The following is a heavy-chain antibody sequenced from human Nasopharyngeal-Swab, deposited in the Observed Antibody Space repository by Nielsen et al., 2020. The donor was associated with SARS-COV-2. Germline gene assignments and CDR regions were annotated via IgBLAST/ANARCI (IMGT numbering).Heavy chain of an antibody. CDR3: ARSFGVVIPYYFDY. CDR2: IIPIFGTA. CDR1: GYTFTSYY. D-gene: IGHD3-3*01. J-gene: IGHJ4*02. V-gene: IGHV1-69*13. Sequence: SVKVSCKASGYTFTSYYMHWVRQAPGQGLEWMGGIIPIFGTANYAQKFQGRVTITADESTSTAYMELSSLRSEDTAVYYCARSFGVVIPYYFDYWGQGTLVTVSS.